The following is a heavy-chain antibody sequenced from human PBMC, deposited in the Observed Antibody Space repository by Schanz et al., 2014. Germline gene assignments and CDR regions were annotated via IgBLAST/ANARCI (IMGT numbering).Heavy chain of an antibody. Sequence: QVQLIQSGPEVKKPGASVKVSCKASGYTFTNHYLHWVRQAPGQGLEWMGRISPSSGGTNYAQNCQGRVTMTKDTSINTVYMELSTLTSDDTAVYYCARESVSRTRLFDPWGQGTLVIVSS. V-gene: IGHV1-2*06. CDR1: GYTFTNHY. D-gene: IGHD3-3*01. CDR3: ARESVSRTRLFDP. J-gene: IGHJ5*02. CDR2: ISPSSGGT.